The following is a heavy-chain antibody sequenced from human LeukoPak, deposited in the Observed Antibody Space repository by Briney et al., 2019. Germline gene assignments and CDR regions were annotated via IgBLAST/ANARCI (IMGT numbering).Heavy chain of an antibody. D-gene: IGHD1-26*01. V-gene: IGHV3-7*01. CDR2: IIHDGSIK. CDR1: GFTFTNYW. CDR3: VESIVTVGGSIFDS. J-gene: IGHJ5*01. Sequence: GGSLRLSCATSGFTFTNYWMNWVRQAPGKGLEWVANIIHDGSIKYSVDSVKGRFTISRDNAKNSLYLQMNSLRVEDTAVYFCVESIVTVGGSIFDSWGQGTLVTVSS.